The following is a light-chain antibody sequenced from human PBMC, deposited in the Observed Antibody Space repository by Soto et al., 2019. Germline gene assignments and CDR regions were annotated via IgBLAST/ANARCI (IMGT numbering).Light chain of an antibody. J-gene: IGKJ4*01. CDR2: GAS. CDR1: QTINSD. Sequence: EIVMTQSPATLSVPPGERATLSCRASQTINSDLAWYQQKPGQAPRLLIYGASTRATGIPARFSGSGSGTEFTLTISSLQSEDFAVYYCQQYNYWPPLTFGGGTKVEIK. CDR3: QQYNYWPPLT. V-gene: IGKV3-15*01.